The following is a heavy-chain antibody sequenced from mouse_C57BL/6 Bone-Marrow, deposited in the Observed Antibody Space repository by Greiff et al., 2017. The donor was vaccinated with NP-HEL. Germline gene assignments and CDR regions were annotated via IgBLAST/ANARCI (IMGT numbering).Heavy chain of an antibody. CDR3: ARETGNSFDY. CDR2: IYPGDGDT. J-gene: IGHJ2*01. CDR1: GYAFSSSW. Sequence: VQLQQSGPELVKPGASVKISCKASGYAFSSSWMNWVKQRPGKGLEWIGRIYPGDGDTNYNGKFKGKATLTADKSSSTAYMQLSSLTSEDSAVYFCARETGNSFDYWGQGTTLTVSS. D-gene: IGHD2-1*01. V-gene: IGHV1-82*01.